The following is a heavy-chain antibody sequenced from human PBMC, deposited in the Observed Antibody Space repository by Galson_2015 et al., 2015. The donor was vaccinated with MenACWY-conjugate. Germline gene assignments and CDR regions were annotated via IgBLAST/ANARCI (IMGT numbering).Heavy chain of an antibody. Sequence: ETLSLTCTVSGGSINIYYWSWIRQPPGKGLEWIGYMYYSGSANYIPSLKSRVTISVDTSKNQFSLTMTSVTAADPAVYYCARGVNLASMAGYWGQGTLVTVSS. CDR2: MYYSGSA. D-gene: IGHD2/OR15-2a*01. CDR3: ARGVNLASMAGY. V-gene: IGHV4-59*01. J-gene: IGHJ4*02. CDR1: GGSINIYY.